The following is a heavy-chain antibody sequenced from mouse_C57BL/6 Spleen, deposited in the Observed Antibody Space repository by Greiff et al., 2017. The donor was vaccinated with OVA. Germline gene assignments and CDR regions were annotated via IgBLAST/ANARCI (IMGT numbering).Heavy chain of an antibody. CDR2: ISDGGSYT. Sequence: EVKVVESGGGLVKPGGSLKLSCAASGFTFSSYAMSWVRQTPEKRLEWVATISDGGSYTYYPDNVKGGFTISRDNAKNNLYLQMSHLQSEYTAMYYCARDPLYSNSMAYWGQGTSVTVSS. V-gene: IGHV5-4*01. CDR1: GFTFSSYA. D-gene: IGHD2-5*01. CDR3: ARDPLYSNSMAY. J-gene: IGHJ4*01.